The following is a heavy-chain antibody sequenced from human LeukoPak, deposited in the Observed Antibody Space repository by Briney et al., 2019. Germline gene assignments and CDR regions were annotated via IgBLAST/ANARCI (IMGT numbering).Heavy chain of an antibody. V-gene: IGHV4-34*01. CDR3: ARSLSPYYDVTSAYWVWGY. D-gene: IGHD3-3*01. CDR1: GESFSGYY. J-gene: IGHJ4*02. CDR2: INQSGDT. Sequence: SETLSLTCGVSGESFSGYYWSWLRQPPGKGLEWIGEINQSGDTNYNPSFESRVTMPVDASKKQFSLKLKSVTAADGAVYYCARSLSPYYDVTSAYWVWGYWGQGTLVIISS.